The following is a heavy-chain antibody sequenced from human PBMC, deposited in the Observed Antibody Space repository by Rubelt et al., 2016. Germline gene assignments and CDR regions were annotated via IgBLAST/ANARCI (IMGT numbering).Heavy chain of an antibody. D-gene: IGHD6-19*01. CDR1: GGSISSSSYY. CDR3: AMDSSGWYLSAFDI. CDR2: IYHSGST. V-gene: IGHV4-39*07. J-gene: IGHJ3*02. Sequence: QLQLQESGPGLVKPSETLSLTCTVSGGSISSSSYYWGWIRQPPGKGLEWIGEIYHSGSTNYNPSLKSRVTISVDKSKNQVSLKLSSVTAADTAVYYCAMDSSGWYLSAFDIWGQGTMVTVSS.